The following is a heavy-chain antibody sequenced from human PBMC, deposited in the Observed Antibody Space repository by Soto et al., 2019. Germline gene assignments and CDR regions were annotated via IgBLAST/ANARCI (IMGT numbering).Heavy chain of an antibody. CDR1: GGSISSYY. J-gene: IGHJ6*02. D-gene: IGHD3-9*01. CDR2: LYTSGST. Sequence: PSETLSLTCIVSGGSISSYYWSWIRQPAGKGLEWIGRLYTSGSTNYNPSLKSRVTMSVGTSKNQFSLNLSSVTAEDTAVYYCAGMTGPKTYYYYYGMDVWGQGTTVTVSS. V-gene: IGHV4-4*07. CDR3: AGMTGPKTYYYYYGMDV.